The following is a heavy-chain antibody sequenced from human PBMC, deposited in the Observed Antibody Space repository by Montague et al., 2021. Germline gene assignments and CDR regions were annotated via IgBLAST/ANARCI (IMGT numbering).Heavy chain of an antibody. CDR1: GFTFSSYD. V-gene: IGHV3-13*04. CDR3: ARGAHSSGYYGYYYYYGMDV. CDR2: ISTAGDT. Sequence: SLRLSCAASGFTFSSYDMHWVRQATGKGLEWVSAISTAGDTYYPGSVKGRFTISRENAKNSLYLQMNSLRAGDTAVYYCARGAHSSGYYGYYYYYGMDVWGQGTTVTVSS. D-gene: IGHD3-22*01. J-gene: IGHJ6*02.